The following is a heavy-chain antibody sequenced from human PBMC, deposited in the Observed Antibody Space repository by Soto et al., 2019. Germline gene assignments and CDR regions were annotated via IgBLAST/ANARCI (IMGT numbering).Heavy chain of an antibody. CDR2: ISGSGGST. D-gene: IGHD3-9*01. J-gene: IGHJ5*02. CDR3: AKDLFYPRGRDNWFDP. V-gene: IGHV3-23*01. CDR1: GFTFSSYA. Sequence: GGSLRLSCAASGFTFSSYAMSWVRQAPGKGLEWGSAISGSGGSTYYADSVKGRFTISRDNSKNTLYLQMNSLRAEDTAVYYCAKDLFYPRGRDNWFDPWGQGTLVTVSS.